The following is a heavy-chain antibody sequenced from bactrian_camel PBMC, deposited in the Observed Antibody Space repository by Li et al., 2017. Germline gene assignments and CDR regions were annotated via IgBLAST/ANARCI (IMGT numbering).Heavy chain of an antibody. Sequence: VQLVESGGGSVQAGGSLRLSCTTPFNIEESDMAYYRQAPGKECELVSRFSMDGIASYEESVKGRFTIPRNITDNTAFLQMASLKPEDTAMYYCAAYDGNCVDGLRLAPAMTYWGHGTQVTVS. CDR2: FSMDGIA. J-gene: IGHJ4*01. CDR1: FNIEESD. CDR3: AAYDGNCVDGLRLAPAMTY. D-gene: IGHD1*01. V-gene: IGHV3S60*01.